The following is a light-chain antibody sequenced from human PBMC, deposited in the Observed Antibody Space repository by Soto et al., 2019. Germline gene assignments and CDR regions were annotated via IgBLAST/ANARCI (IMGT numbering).Light chain of an antibody. Sequence: DIQMTQSPSTLSASVGDRVTITCRASQSVSNWLAWYQQKPGQAPRLLIYQASILESGVPSRFSGNGYGTEFTLTISSLQPEDFATYHCHQYNSRGSFGQGTKVDIK. CDR3: HQYNSRGS. J-gene: IGKJ1*01. CDR1: QSVSNW. V-gene: IGKV1-5*03. CDR2: QAS.